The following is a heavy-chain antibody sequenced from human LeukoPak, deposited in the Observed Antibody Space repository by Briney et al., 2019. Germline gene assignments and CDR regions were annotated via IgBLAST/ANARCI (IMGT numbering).Heavy chain of an antibody. V-gene: IGHV3-23*01. CDR2: ISGSGGST. Sequence: GGSLRLSCAASGFTFSSYAMSWVRQAPGKGLEWVSAISGSGGSTYYADSVRGRFTISRDNSKNTLYLQMNSLRAEDTAVYYCAKDFFYGSGSYYIIGYFDYWGQGTLVTVSS. CDR1: GFTFSSYA. D-gene: IGHD3-10*01. CDR3: AKDFFYGSGSYYIIGYFDY. J-gene: IGHJ4*02.